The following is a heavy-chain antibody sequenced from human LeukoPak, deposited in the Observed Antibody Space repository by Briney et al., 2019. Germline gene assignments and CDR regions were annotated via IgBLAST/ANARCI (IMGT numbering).Heavy chain of an antibody. Sequence: GASVKVSCKASGYTFTSYDINWVRQATGQGLEWMGWMNPNSGNTGYAQKFQGRVTMTRNTSISTAYMELSSLRSEDTAVYYCARDRRGKTAGTLNWFDPRGQGTLVTVSS. D-gene: IGHD6-13*01. CDR2: MNPNSGNT. CDR1: GYTFTSYD. CDR3: ARDRRGKTAGTLNWFDP. V-gene: IGHV1-8*01. J-gene: IGHJ5*02.